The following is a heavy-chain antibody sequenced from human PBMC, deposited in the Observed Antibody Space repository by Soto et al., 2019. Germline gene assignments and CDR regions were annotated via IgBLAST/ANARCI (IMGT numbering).Heavy chain of an antibody. CDR3: ARGVSLSAPKYYYDSSGLHYDY. Sequence: SETLSLTCTVSGGSVSSGSYYWSWIRQPPGKGLEWIGYIYYSGSTNYNPSLKSRVTISVDTSKNQFSLKLSSVTAADTAVYYCARGVSLSAPKYYYDSSGLHYDYWGQGTLVTVSS. V-gene: IGHV4-61*01. D-gene: IGHD3-22*01. CDR2: IYYSGST. J-gene: IGHJ4*02. CDR1: GGSVSSGSYY.